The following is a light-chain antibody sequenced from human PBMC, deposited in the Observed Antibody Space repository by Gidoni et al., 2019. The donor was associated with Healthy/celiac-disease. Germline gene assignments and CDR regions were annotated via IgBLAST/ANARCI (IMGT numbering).Light chain of an antibody. J-gene: IGKJ4*01. Sequence: DIQMTQSPSSLSASVGDRVTITCRASQSISSYLNWYQQKPGKATKLLIYAASSLQSGVPSRFSGSGSGTDFTLPISSLQPEDFATYYCQQSYSTRLLTFGGGTKVEIK. V-gene: IGKV1-39*01. CDR1: QSISSY. CDR2: AAS. CDR3: QQSYSTRLLT.